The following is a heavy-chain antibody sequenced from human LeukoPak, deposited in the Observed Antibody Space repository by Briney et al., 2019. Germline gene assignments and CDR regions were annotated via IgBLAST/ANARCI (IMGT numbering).Heavy chain of an antibody. CDR2: INPNSGGT. D-gene: IGHD3-22*01. Sequence: GASVKVSCKASGYTFTGYYMHWVRQAPGQGLEWMGWINPNSGGTNYAQKFQGWVTMTRDTSISTAYMELSRLRSDDTAVYYCARGPTYYYDSSGYYYFDYWGQGTLVTVSS. J-gene: IGHJ4*02. V-gene: IGHV1-2*04. CDR1: GYTFTGYY. CDR3: ARGPTYYYDSSGYYYFDY.